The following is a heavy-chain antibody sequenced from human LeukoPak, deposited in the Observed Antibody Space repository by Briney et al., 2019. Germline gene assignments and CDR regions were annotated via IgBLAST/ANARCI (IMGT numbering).Heavy chain of an antibody. Sequence: SETLPLTCTASGGSISSGDYYWNWIRQPPGKGLEWIGYIYYSGSTNYNPSLKSRVTMSLDTSKNQFSLKLSSVTAADTAVYHCARDSGSNFDYWGQGTLVTVSS. J-gene: IGHJ4*02. V-gene: IGHV4-61*08. D-gene: IGHD2-15*01. CDR1: GGSISSGDYY. CDR2: IYYSGST. CDR3: ARDSGSNFDY.